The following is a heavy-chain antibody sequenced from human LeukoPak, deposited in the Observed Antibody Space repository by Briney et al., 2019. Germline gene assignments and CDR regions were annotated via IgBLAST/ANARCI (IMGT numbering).Heavy chain of an antibody. J-gene: IGHJ4*02. D-gene: IGHD4-11*01. V-gene: IGHV3-23*01. CDR1: GFTFTSYS. CDR2: ISGGGGST. CDR3: ATSTVAKYDY. Sequence: GGSLRLSCAASGFTFTSYSMNWVRQAPWKGLEWVSTISGGGGSTYYADSVKGRFTISRDNSKNTLYLQMNSLRAEDTALYYCATSTVAKYDYWGQGTLVAVSS.